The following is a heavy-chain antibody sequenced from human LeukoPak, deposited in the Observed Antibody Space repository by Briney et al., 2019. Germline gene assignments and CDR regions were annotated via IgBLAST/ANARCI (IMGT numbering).Heavy chain of an antibody. CDR2: IGGNGANT. CDR3: AKVPGDYDHDSFHI. J-gene: IGHJ3*02. D-gene: IGHD4-17*01. Sequence: GGSLRLSCAACGFTFSSYAMSWVRQAPGKGLEWVSSIGGNGANTYYVDSVKGRFTISRDSSKNTLFLQMSSLRAEDTAVYYCAKVPGDYDHDSFHIWGQGTMVTVSS. V-gene: IGHV3-23*01. CDR1: GFTFSSYA.